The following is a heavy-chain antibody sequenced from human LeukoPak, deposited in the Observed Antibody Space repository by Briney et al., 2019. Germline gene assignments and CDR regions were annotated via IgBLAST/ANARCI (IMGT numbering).Heavy chain of an antibody. CDR3: ARGMDV. CDR1: GYSISCGYY. Sequence: MASEMLSLSCVVSGYSISCGYYWGWNRPPPGQELEGIRSIYDSGSTYYNPSLKSRVTISVDTSKNKFALKLSSVTAADTAVYYCARGMDVWGKGTTVTVSS. CDR2: IYDSGST. J-gene: IGHJ6*04. V-gene: IGHV4-38-2*01.